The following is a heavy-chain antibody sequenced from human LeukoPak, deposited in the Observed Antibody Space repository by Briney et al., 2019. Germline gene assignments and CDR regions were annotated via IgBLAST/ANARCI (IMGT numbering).Heavy chain of an antibody. V-gene: IGHV3-48*03. CDR1: GFTFSSYE. Sequence: GGSLRLSCVASGFTFSSYEMNWVRQAPGKGLEWVSYISSSGSPIYYADSVKGRFTISRDNAKNPVSLQMNSLRAEDTAVYYCARDYYGSGMNDYWGQGTLVTVSS. J-gene: IGHJ4*02. CDR3: ARDYYGSGMNDY. CDR2: ISSSGSPI. D-gene: IGHD3-10*01.